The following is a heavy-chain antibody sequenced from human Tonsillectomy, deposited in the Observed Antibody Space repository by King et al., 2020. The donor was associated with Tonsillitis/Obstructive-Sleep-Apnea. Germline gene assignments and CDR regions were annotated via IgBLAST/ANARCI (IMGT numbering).Heavy chain of an antibody. V-gene: IGHV3-48*02. CDR2: ISSSSSTI. J-gene: IGHJ3*02. Sequence: VQLVESGGGLVQPGGSLRLSCAASGFTFSSYSMNWVRQAPGKGLEWVSYISSSSSTIYYADSVKGRFTISRDNAKNSLYLQMNSLRDEDTAVYYCARNPSQDSGYDVDNWGQGTMVTVSS. CDR1: GFTFSSYS. CDR3: ARNPSQDSGYDVDN. D-gene: IGHD5-12*01.